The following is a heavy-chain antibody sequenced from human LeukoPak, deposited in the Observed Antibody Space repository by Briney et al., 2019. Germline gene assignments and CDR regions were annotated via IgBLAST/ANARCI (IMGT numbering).Heavy chain of an antibody. CDR3: ARGRPHGNDY. D-gene: IGHD4-23*01. J-gene: IGHJ4*02. CDR1: GFPFSSYW. V-gene: IGHV3-74*01. Sequence: GGSLRLSCVASGFPFSSYWMNWVRQVPGKGLVWVSRIVSDGSNTNYADSVKGRFTISRDNAKNTLYLQMNSLRVEDTAVYYCARGRPHGNDYWGQGTLVTVSS. CDR2: IVSDGSNT.